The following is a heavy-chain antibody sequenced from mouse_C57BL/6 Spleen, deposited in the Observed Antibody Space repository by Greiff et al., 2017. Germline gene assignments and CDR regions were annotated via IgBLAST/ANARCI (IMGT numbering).Heavy chain of an antibody. J-gene: IGHJ2*01. Sequence: VQLQQSGAELVKPGASVKMSCKASGYTFTSYWITWVKQRPGQGLEWIGDIYPGSGSTNYNEKFKSKATLTVDTSSSTAYMQLSSLTSEDSAVYYCALIYYYGSSYGYWGQGTTLTVSS. CDR1: GYTFTSYW. CDR2: IYPGSGST. D-gene: IGHD1-1*01. V-gene: IGHV1-55*01. CDR3: ALIYYYGSSYGY.